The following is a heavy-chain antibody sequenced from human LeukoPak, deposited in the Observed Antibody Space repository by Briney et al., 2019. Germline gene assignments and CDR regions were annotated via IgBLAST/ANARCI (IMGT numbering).Heavy chain of an antibody. J-gene: IGHJ6*03. CDR3: ARDTASSARDSRGYYYYYYMDV. V-gene: IGHV4-59*01. CDR2: IYYSGST. Sequence: PLETLSLTCIVSVGSISSYYWSCIRQPPGKGLEWIGYIYYSGSTNYNPSLKSRVAISVDTSKNQFSLKLSSVTAADTAVYYCARDTASSARDSRGYYYYYYMDVWGKGTTVTVSS. D-gene: IGHD3-22*01. CDR1: VGSISSYY.